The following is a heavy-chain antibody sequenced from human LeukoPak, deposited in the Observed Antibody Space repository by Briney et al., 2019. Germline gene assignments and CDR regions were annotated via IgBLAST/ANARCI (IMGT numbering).Heavy chain of an antibody. D-gene: IGHD3-22*01. CDR1: GFTFSSHS. J-gene: IGHJ4*02. V-gene: IGHV3-48*04. CDR2: ISSSSSTI. Sequence: GSLRLSCAASGFTFSSHSMKWVRQAPGKGLEGVSYISSSSSTIYYADSVKGRFTISRDNAKNSLYLQMNSLRAEDTAVYYCARDREYYDSSGYYDYWGQGTLVTVSS. CDR3: ARDREYYDSSGYYDY.